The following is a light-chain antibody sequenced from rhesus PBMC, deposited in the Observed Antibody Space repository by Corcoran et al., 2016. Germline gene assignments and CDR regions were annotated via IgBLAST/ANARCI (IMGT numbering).Light chain of an antibody. J-gene: IGKJ1*01. CDR3: QQHDNSPWT. V-gene: IGKV1-69*01. Sequence: DIQMTQSPSSLSASVGDRVTITCRASQGISNWLAWYQQKPGKAPKLLIYRASNLETGVPSRFSGSGSGTDLTLTISSLQPEDIATYYCQQHDNSPWTFGQGTKVEIK. CDR2: RAS. CDR1: QGISNW.